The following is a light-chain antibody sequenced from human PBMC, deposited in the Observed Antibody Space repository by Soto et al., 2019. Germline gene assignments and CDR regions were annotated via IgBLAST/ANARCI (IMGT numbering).Light chain of an antibody. V-gene: IGLV2-23*01. CDR3: CSYVGARTYV. CDR2: EGN. CDR1: ISDVGSYGP. J-gene: IGLJ1*01. Sequence: QSALTQPASVSGSPGQSITISCTGSISDVGSYGPVSWYQQHPGQVPKLIIYEGNRRPPGVSSRFSGSKSGNTASLTISGLQAEDEAEYYCCSYVGARTYVFGTGTKVTVL.